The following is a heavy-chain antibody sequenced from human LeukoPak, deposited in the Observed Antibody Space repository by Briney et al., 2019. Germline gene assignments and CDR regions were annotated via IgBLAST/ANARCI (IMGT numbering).Heavy chain of an antibody. CDR1: GFTFSSYE. CDR3: AELGITMIGGV. Sequence: SVGSLRLSCAASGFTFSSYEMNWGRQAPGKGLEWVSYISSSGSTIYYADSVKGRFTISRDNAKNSLYLQMNSLRAEDTAVYYCAELGITMIGGVWGKGTTVTISS. D-gene: IGHD3-10*02. J-gene: IGHJ6*04. V-gene: IGHV3-48*03. CDR2: ISSSGSTI.